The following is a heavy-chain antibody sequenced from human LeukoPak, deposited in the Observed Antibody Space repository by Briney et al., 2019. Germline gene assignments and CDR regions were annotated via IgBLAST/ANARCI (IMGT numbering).Heavy chain of an antibody. CDR1: GGTFSSYA. V-gene: IGHV1-69*05. CDR3: AGDKGGRYDSRAHDAPFDY. J-gene: IGHJ4*02. Sequence: SVKVSCKASGGTFSSYAISWVRQAPGQGLEWMGGIIPIFGTANYAQKFQGRVTITTDESTSTAYMELSSLRSEDTAVYYCAGDKGGRYDSRAHDAPFDYWGQGTLVTVSS. CDR2: IIPIFGTA. D-gene: IGHD3-22*01.